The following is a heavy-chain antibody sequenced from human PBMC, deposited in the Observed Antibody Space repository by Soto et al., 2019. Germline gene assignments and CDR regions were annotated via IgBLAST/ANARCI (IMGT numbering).Heavy chain of an antibody. CDR1: GFTFSSYA. CDR3: LYYLGALLGVGITRDAFDI. D-gene: IGHD3-3*01. V-gene: IGHV3-23*01. Sequence: PGGSLRLSCAASGFTFSSYAMSWVRQAPGKGLEWVSAMSGSGGSTYYADSVKGRFTISRDNSKNTLYLQMNSLRAEDTAVYYCLYYLGALLGVGITRDAFDICPQRTMVTVS. CDR2: MSGSGGST. J-gene: IGHJ3*02.